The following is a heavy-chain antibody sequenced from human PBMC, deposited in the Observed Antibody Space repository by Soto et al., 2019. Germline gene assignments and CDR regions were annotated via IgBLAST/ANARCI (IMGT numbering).Heavy chain of an antibody. Sequence: QVQLVQSGAEVKKPGSSVKVSCGASGGTFSSYPINWVRQAPGQGLEWMGGIIPFFCTSNYAQKFQGRVKITADESTSTAYMELRSLRSEDTAVYYCARVGHITNYGMAVWGQGTTVTVSS. CDR3: ARVGHITNYGMAV. CDR1: GGTFSSYP. V-gene: IGHV1-69*01. CDR2: IIPFFCTS. J-gene: IGHJ6*02. D-gene: IGHD1-26*01.